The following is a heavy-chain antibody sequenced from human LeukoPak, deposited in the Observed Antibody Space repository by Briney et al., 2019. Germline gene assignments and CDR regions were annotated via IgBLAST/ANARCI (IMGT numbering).Heavy chain of an antibody. V-gene: IGHV4-61*01. D-gene: IGHD6-13*01. CDR1: GGSISSSSYY. J-gene: IGHJ6*03. CDR3: ARVPGRRQQPFYYYYYMDV. Sequence: SETLSLTCTVSGGSISSSSYYWSWIRQPPGKGLEWIGYIYYSGSTNYNPSLKSRVTISVDTSKNQFSLKLSSVTAADTAVYYCARVPGRRQQPFYYYYYMDVWGKGTTVTVSS. CDR2: IYYSGST.